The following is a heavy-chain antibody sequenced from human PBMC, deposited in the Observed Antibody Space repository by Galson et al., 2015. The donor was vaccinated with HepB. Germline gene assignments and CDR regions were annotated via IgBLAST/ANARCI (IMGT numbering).Heavy chain of an antibody. Sequence: TLSLTCTVSGGSISSGDYYWSWIRQPPGKGLEWIGYIYYSGSTYYNPSLKSRVTISVDTSKNQFSLKLSSVTAADTAVYYCARDHPLGGLWREGSYYYYGMDVWGQGTTVTVSS. CDR1: GGSISSGDYY. CDR3: ARDHPLGGLWREGSYYYYGMDV. V-gene: IGHV4-30-4*01. D-gene: IGHD3-16*01. J-gene: IGHJ6*02. CDR2: IYYSGST.